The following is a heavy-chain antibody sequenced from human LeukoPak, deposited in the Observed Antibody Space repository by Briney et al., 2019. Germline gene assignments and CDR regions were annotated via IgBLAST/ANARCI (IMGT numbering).Heavy chain of an antibody. CDR2: INHSGST. Sequence: PSETLSLTCAVYGGSFSGYYWSWIRQPPGKGLEWIGEINHSGSTNYNPSLKSRVTISVDTSKNQFSLKLSSVTAADTAVYYCASGNWKRTFDIWGQGTMVTVSS. J-gene: IGHJ3*02. CDR1: GGSFSGYY. CDR3: ASGNWKRTFDI. D-gene: IGHD1-20*01. V-gene: IGHV4-34*01.